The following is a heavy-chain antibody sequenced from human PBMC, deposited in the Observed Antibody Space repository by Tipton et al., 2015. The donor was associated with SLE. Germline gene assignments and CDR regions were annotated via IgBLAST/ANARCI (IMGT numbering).Heavy chain of an antibody. J-gene: IGHJ6*02. Sequence: TLSLTCTVSGGSISSYYWSWIRQPAGGGLEGIGRIYTNENTNYNPSLKSRVTMSVDTSKNHFSLKLISVTAADTAVYYCATVKAQYSSSSGHNYTMDVWGQGTTVTVSS. CDR1: GGSISSYY. D-gene: IGHD6-6*01. V-gene: IGHV4-4*07. CDR2: IYTNENT. CDR3: ATVKAQYSSSSGHNYTMDV.